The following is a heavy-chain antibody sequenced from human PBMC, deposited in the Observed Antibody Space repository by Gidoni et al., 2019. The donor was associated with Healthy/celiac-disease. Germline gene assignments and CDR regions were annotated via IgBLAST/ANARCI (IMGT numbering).Heavy chain of an antibody. Sequence: EVQLVESGGVVVQPGGSLRLSCAASGFTFDDYTMHWVRQAPGKGLEWVSLISWDGGSTYYADSVKGRFTISRDNSKNSLYLQMNRLRTEDTALYYCAKDSELTLDYWGQGTLVTVSS. D-gene: IGHD1-26*01. J-gene: IGHJ4*02. V-gene: IGHV3-43*01. CDR3: AKDSELTLDY. CDR1: GFTFDDYT. CDR2: ISWDGGST.